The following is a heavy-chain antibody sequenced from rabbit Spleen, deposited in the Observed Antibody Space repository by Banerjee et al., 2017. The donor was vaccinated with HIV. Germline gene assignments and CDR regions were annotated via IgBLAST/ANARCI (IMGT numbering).Heavy chain of an antibody. Sequence: QSLEESGGDLVKPGASLTLTCTASGVSFSISSYICWVRQAPGKGLEWIACIDAGSSGFTYFATWAKGRFTCSKTSSTTVTLQMTSLTAADTATYFCARDYTNNGNYAGAFNLWGPGTLVTVS. J-gene: IGHJ4*01. CDR1: GVSFSISSY. V-gene: IGHV1S40*01. CDR2: IDAGSSGFT. D-gene: IGHD4-2*01. CDR3: ARDYTNNGNYAGAFNL.